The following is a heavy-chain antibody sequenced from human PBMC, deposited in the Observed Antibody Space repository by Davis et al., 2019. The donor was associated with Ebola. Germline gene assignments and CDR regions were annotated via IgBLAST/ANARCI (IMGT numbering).Heavy chain of an antibody. CDR2: IGPTATTT. Sequence: GESLKISCAASGFTFSSFAMTWVRQTPEKGLEWVSGIGPTATTTHYADSVKGRFTISRDNSKNTLYLQMNSLRAEDTAVYYCAKDLNYYFDYWGQGTLVTVSS. D-gene: IGHD3-10*01. CDR1: GFTFSSFA. CDR3: AKDLNYYFDY. J-gene: IGHJ4*02. V-gene: IGHV3-23*01.